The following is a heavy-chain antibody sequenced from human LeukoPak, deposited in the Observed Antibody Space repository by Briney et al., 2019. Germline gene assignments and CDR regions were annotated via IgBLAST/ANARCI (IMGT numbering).Heavy chain of an antibody. D-gene: IGHD3-16*01. V-gene: IGHV3-30*18. CDR1: GFTFSSYG. Sequence: PGGSLRLSCAASGFTFSSYGMHWVRQAPGKGLEWVAVISYDGSNKYYANSVKGRFTISRDNSKNTLYLQMNSLRAEDTAVYYCAKWGRDSGYWGQGTLVTVSS. CDR2: ISYDGSNK. J-gene: IGHJ4*02. CDR3: AKWGRDSGY.